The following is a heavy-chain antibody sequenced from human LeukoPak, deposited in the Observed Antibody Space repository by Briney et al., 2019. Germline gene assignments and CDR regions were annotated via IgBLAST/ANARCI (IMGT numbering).Heavy chain of an antibody. CDR3: AKDSGNRDNWFDP. D-gene: IGHD1-14*01. CDR2: ISGSGAST. J-gene: IGHJ5*02. CDR1: GFAFSSYA. V-gene: IGHV3-23*01. Sequence: GGSLRLSCAASGFAFSSYAMTWVRQAPGKGLEWVSDISGSGASTYYADSVKGRFTISGDNSKNTLYLQMNSLRAEDTAVYYCAKDSGNRDNWFDPWGQGTLVTVSS.